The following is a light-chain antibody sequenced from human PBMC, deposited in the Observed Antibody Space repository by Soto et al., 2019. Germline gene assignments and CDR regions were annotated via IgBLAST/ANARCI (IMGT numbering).Light chain of an antibody. J-gene: IGLJ1*01. V-gene: IGLV2-11*01. Sequence: QSALTQPRSVSGSPGKSVTISCTGTSSDVGGYNYVSWYQQHPGKAPKLMIYDVSKRPSGVPDRFSGSKSGNTASLTISGLQAEDEADYYCCSYAGSYVFGTGTKATVL. CDR1: SSDVGGYNY. CDR3: CSYAGSYV. CDR2: DVS.